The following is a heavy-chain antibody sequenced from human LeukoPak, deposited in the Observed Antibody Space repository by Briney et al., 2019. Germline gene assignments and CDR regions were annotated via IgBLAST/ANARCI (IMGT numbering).Heavy chain of an antibody. CDR1: GFTFSSYG. CDR2: ISGGGGST. CDR3: AKDAETGYDSVLFGFDF. V-gene: IGHV3-23*01. J-gene: IGHJ4*02. Sequence: GGTLRLSCVVSGFTFSSYGMTWVRQAPGKGLEWVSVISGGGGSTYYADSVKGRFTISRDNSENTLYLEMNSLRAEDTAVYYCAKDAETGYDSVLFGFDFWGQGTLVTVS. D-gene: IGHD5-12*01.